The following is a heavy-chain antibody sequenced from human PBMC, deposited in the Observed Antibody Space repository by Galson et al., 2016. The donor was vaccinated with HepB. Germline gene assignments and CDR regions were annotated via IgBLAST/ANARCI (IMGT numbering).Heavy chain of an antibody. J-gene: IGHJ4*02. V-gene: IGHV3-21*01. CDR3: ARFLDNPERMSSSWYVAFSI. CDR1: GFTFSSYS. Sequence: SLRLSCAASGFTFSSYSMNWIRQAPGKGLEWVSFISSSSSYIYYADSVKGRFTISRDNAKNSVCLQMNSLRAEDTAVYYCARFLDNPERMSSSWYVAFSIWGQGTLVTVSS. D-gene: IGHD6-13*01. CDR2: ISSSSSYI.